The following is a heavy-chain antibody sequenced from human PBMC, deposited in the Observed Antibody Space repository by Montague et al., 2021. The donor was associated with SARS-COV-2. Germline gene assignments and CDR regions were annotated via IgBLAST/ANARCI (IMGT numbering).Heavy chain of an antibody. CDR1: GFSLNNRLG. CDR2: IFLNGEQ. V-gene: IGHV2-26*01. D-gene: IGHD3-16*02. Sequence: PALVKPTQTLTLTCTVSGFSLNNRLGVTWIRQPPGKALEWLAHIFLNGEQSVTTSLKTRVTVSRDTSKNQVVLSMTNVDPADTATYYCAQIRSDPPLLYLGVWDYYFDFWGQGILVSVSS. J-gene: IGHJ4*02. CDR3: AQIRSDPPLLYLGVWDYYFDF.